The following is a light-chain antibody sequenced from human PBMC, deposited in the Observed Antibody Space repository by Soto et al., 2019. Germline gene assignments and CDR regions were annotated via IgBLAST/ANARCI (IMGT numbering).Light chain of an antibody. CDR2: DVS. CDR3: SSFTSSSSYV. V-gene: IGLV2-14*03. J-gene: IGLJ1*01. Sequence: ALAHPASVSGADGQSLTISCTGTSSDVGSYNSVSWYQQYPGKAPTLMIHDVSNRPSGVSNRFSGSKSGNTASLTISGLQAEDEADYYCSSFTSSSSYVFGGGTKFTVL. CDR1: SSDVGSYNS.